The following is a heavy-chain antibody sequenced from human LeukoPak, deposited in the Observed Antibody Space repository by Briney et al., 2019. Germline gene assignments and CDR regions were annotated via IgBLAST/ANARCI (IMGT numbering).Heavy chain of an antibody. Sequence: ASVTVSCKASGYTFTGYYMHWVRQAPGQGLEWMGWINPNSGGTNYAQKFQGRVTMTRDTSISTAYMELSRLRSDDTAVYYCARVRRIAAAGAEYFQHWGQGTLVTVSS. V-gene: IGHV1-2*02. J-gene: IGHJ1*01. CDR3: ARVRRIAAAGAEYFQH. D-gene: IGHD6-13*01. CDR1: GYTFTGYY. CDR2: INPNSGGT.